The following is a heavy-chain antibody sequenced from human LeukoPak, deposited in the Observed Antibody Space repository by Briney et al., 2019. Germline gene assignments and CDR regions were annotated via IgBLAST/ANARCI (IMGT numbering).Heavy chain of an antibody. CDR1: RFIFTSYA. CDR2: ISGSGDNT. D-gene: IGHD3-16*01. J-gene: IGHJ4*02. CDR3: AKGVITFGGAPFDY. V-gene: IGHV3-23*01. Sequence: GGSLRLSCAASRFIFTSYAMGWVRQAPGKGLEWVSAISGSGDNTYYADSVKGRFTISRDNSKNTLYLQMNSLRAEDTDVYYCAKGVITFGGAPFDYWGQGTLVTVSS.